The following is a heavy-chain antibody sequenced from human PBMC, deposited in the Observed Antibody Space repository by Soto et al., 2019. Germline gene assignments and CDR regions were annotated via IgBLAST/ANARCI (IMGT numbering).Heavy chain of an antibody. CDR2: IYYSGST. V-gene: IGHV4-39*01. CDR1: GGSITSSYY. J-gene: IGHJ4*02. Sequence: SETLSLTCTVSGGSITSSYYWGWIRQPPGKGLEWIGSIYYSGSTYYNPSLKSRVTISVDTSKNQFSLKLSSVTAADTAVYYCATIPATTILTDYWGQGTLVTVPS. D-gene: IGHD2-2*02. CDR3: ATIPATTILTDY.